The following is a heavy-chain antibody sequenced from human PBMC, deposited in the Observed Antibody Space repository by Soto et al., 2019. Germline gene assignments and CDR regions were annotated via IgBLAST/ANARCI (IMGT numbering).Heavy chain of an antibody. J-gene: IGHJ4*02. V-gene: IGHV3-64*02. Sequence: PGGSLRLSCAASGFTFSRYVMYWVRQAPGKGLEYVSAISSNGGSTYYVDSVKGRFTISRDNAKNSLSLQMNSLRVDDTAVYYCAKGSGYIMLGYWGQGTLVTVSS. CDR3: AKGSGYIMLGY. D-gene: IGHD5-12*01. CDR1: GFTFSRYV. CDR2: ISSNGGST.